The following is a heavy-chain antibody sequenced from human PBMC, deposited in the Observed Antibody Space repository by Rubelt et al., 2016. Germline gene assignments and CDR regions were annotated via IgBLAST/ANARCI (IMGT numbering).Heavy chain of an antibody. D-gene: IGHD1-26*01. CDR1: GDSSTAYS. V-gene: IGHV4-4*08. J-gene: IGHJ4*02. CDR2: IYPSGTT. CDR3: ATTKVGTVYVPN. Sequence: QVQLQESGPGLVKPSETLSLACTVFGDSSTAYSWSWIRQPPGKGLEWIGYIYPSGTTNYSPSLKSRVTMSVDTSKNQFFRRLTSVTAADTAVYYCATTKVGTVYVPNWGQGTLVTVSS.